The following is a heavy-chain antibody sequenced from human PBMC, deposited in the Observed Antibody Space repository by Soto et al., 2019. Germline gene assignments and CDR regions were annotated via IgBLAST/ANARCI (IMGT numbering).Heavy chain of an antibody. J-gene: IGHJ4*02. V-gene: IGHV1-18*01. CDR2: ISAYNGNT. D-gene: IGHD4-17*01. CDR1: GYTFTSYG. Sequence: GASVKVSCKASGYTFTSYGISWVRQAPGQGLEWMGWISAYNGNTNYAQKLQGRVTMTTDTSTSTAYMELRSLRSDDTAVYYCGRDPPRSVPTVTSRIFDYWGQGTLVTVSS. CDR3: GRDPPRSVPTVTSRIFDY.